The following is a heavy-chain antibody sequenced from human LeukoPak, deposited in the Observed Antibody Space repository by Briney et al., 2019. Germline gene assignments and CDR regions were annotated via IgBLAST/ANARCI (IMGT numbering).Heavy chain of an antibody. Sequence: PSETLSLTCTVSGGSISNYYWSWIRQPPGKGLDWIGYIYYTGSTSYSPSLKSRVTISVDTSKNQFSLKLSSVTAADTAVYYCARNYYDSSGYTYWGQGTLVTVSS. CDR3: ARNYYDSSGYTY. V-gene: IGHV4-59*12. CDR1: GGSISNYY. CDR2: IYYTGST. D-gene: IGHD3-22*01. J-gene: IGHJ4*02.